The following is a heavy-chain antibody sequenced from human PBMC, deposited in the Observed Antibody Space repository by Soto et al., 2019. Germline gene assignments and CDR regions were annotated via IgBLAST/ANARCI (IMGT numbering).Heavy chain of an antibody. CDR3: ARDTRYYDSSGYIDY. CDR1: GFTFSSYG. CDR2: IWYDGSNK. J-gene: IGHJ4*02. V-gene: IGHV3-33*01. Sequence: GGSLRLSCAASGFTFSSYGMHWVRQAPGKGLEWVAVIWYDGSNKYYVDSVKGRFTISRDNAKNSLYLQMNSLRAEDTAVYYCARDTRYYDSSGYIDYWGQGTLVTVSS. D-gene: IGHD3-22*01.